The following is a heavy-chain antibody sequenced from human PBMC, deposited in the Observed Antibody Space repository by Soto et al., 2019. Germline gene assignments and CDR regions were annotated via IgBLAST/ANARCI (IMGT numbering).Heavy chain of an antibody. D-gene: IGHD3-22*01. CDR2: IIPIFGTA. CDR1: GGTFSSYA. V-gene: IGHV1-69*06. Sequence: QVQLVQSGAEVKKPGSSVKVSCKASGGTFSSYAISWVRQAPGLGLEWMGGIIPIFGTANYAQKFQGRVTITADKSTSTAYMELSSLRSEDTAVYYCARGGSYYDSSGYYRGFGYWGQGTLVTVSS. CDR3: ARGGSYYDSSGYYRGFGY. J-gene: IGHJ4*02.